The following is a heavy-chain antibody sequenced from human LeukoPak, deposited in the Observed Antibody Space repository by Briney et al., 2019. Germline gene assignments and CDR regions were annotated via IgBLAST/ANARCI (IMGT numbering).Heavy chain of an antibody. CDR3: ARASSGWDYFDY. CDR1: GGSFSGYY. J-gene: IGHJ4*02. D-gene: IGHD6-19*01. Sequence: SETLSLTCAVYGGSFSGYYWSWLRQPPGKGLEWIGEINHSGSTNYNPSLKSRVTISVDTSKNQFSLKLSSVTAADTAVYYCARASSGWDYFDYWGQGTLVTVSS. CDR2: INHSGST. V-gene: IGHV4-34*01.